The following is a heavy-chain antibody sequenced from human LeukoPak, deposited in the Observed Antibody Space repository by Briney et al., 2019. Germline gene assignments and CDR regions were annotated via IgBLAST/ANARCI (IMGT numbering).Heavy chain of an antibody. D-gene: IGHD3-10*01. CDR3: AKDLVSGSWFDP. CDR1: GFTFSSYG. V-gene: IGHV3-30*18. Sequence: GGSLRLSCAASGFTFSSYGMHWVRQAPGKGLEWVAVISYDGSNKYYADSVKGRFTISRDNSKNTLYLQMNSLRAVDTAVYYCAKDLVSGSWFDPWGQGTLVTVSS. J-gene: IGHJ5*02. CDR2: ISYDGSNK.